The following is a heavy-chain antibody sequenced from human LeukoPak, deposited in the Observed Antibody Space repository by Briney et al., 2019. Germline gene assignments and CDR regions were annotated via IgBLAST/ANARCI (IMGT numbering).Heavy chain of an antibody. CDR2: INPNSGGT. V-gene: IGHV1-2*04. Sequence: ASVKVSCKASGDTFNNYVITWVRQAPGQGLEWMGWINPNSGGTNYAQKFQGWVTMTRDTSISTAYMELSRLRSDDTAVYYCARSRDKGYSSGGISGAFDIWGQGTMVTVSS. CDR3: ARSRDKGYSSGGISGAFDI. CDR1: GDTFNNYV. J-gene: IGHJ3*02. D-gene: IGHD6-19*01.